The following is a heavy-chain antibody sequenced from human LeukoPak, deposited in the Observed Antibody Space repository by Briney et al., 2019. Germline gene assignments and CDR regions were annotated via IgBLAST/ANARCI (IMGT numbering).Heavy chain of an antibody. D-gene: IGHD1-26*01. Sequence: SETLSLTCAVYGGSFSGYYWSWIRQPPGKGLEWIGEINHSGSTNYNPSLKSRVTISVDTSKNQFSLKLSSVTAADTAVYYCARAGGATLHYYYYYYMDVWGKGTTVTVSS. CDR3: ARAGGATLHYYYYYYMDV. V-gene: IGHV4-34*01. J-gene: IGHJ6*03. CDR1: GGSFSGYY. CDR2: INHSGST.